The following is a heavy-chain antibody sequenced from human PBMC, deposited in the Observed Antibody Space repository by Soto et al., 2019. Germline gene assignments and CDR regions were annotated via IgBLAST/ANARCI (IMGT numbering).Heavy chain of an antibody. V-gene: IGHV4-59*01. J-gene: IGHJ6*02. CDR2: IYYSGST. CDR1: GGSISSYY. D-gene: IGHD3-10*01. CDR3: ARDLSFGELEGGMDV. Sequence: SETLSLTCTVSGGSISSYYWSWIRQPPGKGLEWIGYIYYSGSTNYNPSLKSRVTISVDTSKNQFSLKLSSVTAADTAVYYCARDLSFGELEGGMDVWGQGTTVTVSS.